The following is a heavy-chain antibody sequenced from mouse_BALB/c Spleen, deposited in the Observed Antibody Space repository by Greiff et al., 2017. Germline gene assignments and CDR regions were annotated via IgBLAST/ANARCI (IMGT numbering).Heavy chain of an antibody. Sequence: QVQLQQSGAELARPGASVKLSCKASGYTFTDYYINWVKQRTGQGLEWIGEIYPGSGNTYYNGKFKGKATLTADKSSSTAYMQLSSLTSEDSAVYFCARSTTVVRYFDVWGAGTTVTVSS. CDR1: GYTFTDYY. J-gene: IGHJ1*01. CDR2: IYPGSGNT. D-gene: IGHD1-1*01. V-gene: IGHV1-77*01. CDR3: ARSTTVVRYFDV.